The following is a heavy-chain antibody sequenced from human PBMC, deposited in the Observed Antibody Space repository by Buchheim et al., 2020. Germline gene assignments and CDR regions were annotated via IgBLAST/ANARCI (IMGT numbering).Heavy chain of an antibody. D-gene: IGHD6-13*01. CDR2: LWYDGNKK. CDR1: GFNLRTYG. Sequence: QVQVVESGGGVVQPGTSLRLSCAASGFNLRTYGMHWVRQAPGKGLEWVAVLWYDGNKKYYADSVKGRFSVSRDTSKNTMYLQMDSLRDEDTAVYYCARGLATADRTFDSWGQGTL. V-gene: IGHV3-33*01. J-gene: IGHJ4*02. CDR3: ARGLATADRTFDS.